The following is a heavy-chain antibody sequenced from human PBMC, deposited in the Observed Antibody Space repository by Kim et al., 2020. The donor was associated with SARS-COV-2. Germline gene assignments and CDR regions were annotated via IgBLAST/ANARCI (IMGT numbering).Heavy chain of an antibody. V-gene: IGHV3-30*18. CDR2: ISYDGSNK. J-gene: IGHJ4*02. Sequence: GGSLRLSCAASGFTFSSYGMHWVRQAPGKGLEWVAVISYDGSNKYYADSVKGRFTISRDNSKNTLYLQMNSLRAEDTAVYYCAKERAISDWLSLDYWGKGTLVTVSS. CDR1: GFTFSSYG. D-gene: IGHD3-9*01. CDR3: AKERAISDWLSLDY.